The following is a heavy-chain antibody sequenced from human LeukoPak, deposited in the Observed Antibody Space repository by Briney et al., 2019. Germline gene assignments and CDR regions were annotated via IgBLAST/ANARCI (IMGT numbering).Heavy chain of an antibody. V-gene: IGHV4-34*01. Sequence: PSETLSLTCAAYGGSFSGYYWSWIRQPPGKGLEWIGEINHSGSTNYDPSLKSRVTISVDTSKNQFSLKLSSVTAADTAVYYCARYVVVVVAPTEGGYYFDYWGQGTLVTVSS. CDR2: INHSGST. J-gene: IGHJ4*02. D-gene: IGHD2-15*01. CDR1: GGSFSGYY. CDR3: ARYVVVVVAPTEGGYYFDY.